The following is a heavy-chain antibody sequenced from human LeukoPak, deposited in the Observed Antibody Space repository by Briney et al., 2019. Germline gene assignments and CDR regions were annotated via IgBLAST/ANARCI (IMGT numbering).Heavy chain of an antibody. CDR2: INHSGST. CDR1: GGSISSYD. CDR3: ARGYGGFGLNYYYYYMDV. Sequence: SETLSLTCTVSGGSISSYDWSWIRQPPGKGLEWIGEINHSGSTNYNPSLKSRVTISVDTSKNQFSLKLSSVTAADTAVYYCARGYGGFGLNYYYYYMDVWGKGTTVTVSS. D-gene: IGHD3-16*01. J-gene: IGHJ6*03. V-gene: IGHV4-34*01.